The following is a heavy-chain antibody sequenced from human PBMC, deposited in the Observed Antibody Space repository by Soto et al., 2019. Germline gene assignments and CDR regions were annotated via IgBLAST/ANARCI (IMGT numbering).Heavy chain of an antibody. CDR1: GFSFSSYW. CDR3: ARGSPYYYAMDV. CDR2: VDSDGSST. Sequence: EVQLVESGGGIVQPGGSLRLSCAASGFSFSSYWLHWVRQAPGRGLVWVSRVDSDGSSTSYVDSVKGRFTISRDNAKNTLYLQMNSLRAEDTALYYCARGSPYYYAMDVWGQGTTVTVAS. J-gene: IGHJ6*02. V-gene: IGHV3-74*01.